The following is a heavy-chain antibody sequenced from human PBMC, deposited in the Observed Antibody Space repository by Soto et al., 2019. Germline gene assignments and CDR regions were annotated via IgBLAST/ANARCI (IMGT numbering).Heavy chain of an antibody. CDR2: ISSSGSTI. V-gene: IGHV3-48*03. Sequence: GGSLRLSCAASGFTFSSYEMNWVRQAPGKGLEWVSYISSSGSTIYYADSVKGRFTISRDNAKNSLYLQMNSLRAEDTAVYYCVRVLRFLEWLFYFDYWGQGTLVTVSS. CDR3: VRVLRFLEWLFYFDY. J-gene: IGHJ4*02. CDR1: GFTFSSYE. D-gene: IGHD3-3*01.